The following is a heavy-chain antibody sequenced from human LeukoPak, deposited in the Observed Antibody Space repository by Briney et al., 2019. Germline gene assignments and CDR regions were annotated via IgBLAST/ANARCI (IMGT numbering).Heavy chain of an antibody. CDR1: GYNFTSYW. Sequence: GESLKISCKGSGYNFTSYWIGRVRQMPGKGLEWMGIIYPGDSDTRYNPSFQGQVTISADKSIPTAYLQWNSLKASDTAIYYCARGYLDDTGATDLFDYWGQGTLVTVSS. J-gene: IGHJ4*02. D-gene: IGHD1-26*01. CDR2: IYPGDSDT. V-gene: IGHV5-51*01. CDR3: ARGYLDDTGATDLFDY.